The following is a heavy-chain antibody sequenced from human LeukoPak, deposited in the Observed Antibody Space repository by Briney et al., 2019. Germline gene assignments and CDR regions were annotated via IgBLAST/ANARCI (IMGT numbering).Heavy chain of an antibody. D-gene: IGHD3-22*01. CDR3: ARDSPFGSSGYYYVHLDY. V-gene: IGHV4-39*07. Sequence: SETLSLTCTVSGGSISSSSYYWGWIRQPPGKGLEWIGSIYYSGSTYYNPSLKSRVTISVDTSKNQFSLKLSSVTAADTAVYYCARDSPFGSSGYYYVHLDYWGQGTLVTVSS. J-gene: IGHJ4*02. CDR1: GGSISSSSYY. CDR2: IYYSGST.